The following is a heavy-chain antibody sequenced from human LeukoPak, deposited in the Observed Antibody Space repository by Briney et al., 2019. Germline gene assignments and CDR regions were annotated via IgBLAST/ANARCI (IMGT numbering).Heavy chain of an antibody. CDR1: GGTFCSYA. CDR2: IIPIFGTA. D-gene: IGHD3-10*01. CDR3: ARENYYGSGSYSLDY. J-gene: IGHJ4*02. V-gene: IGHV1-69*01. Sequence: SVKVSCKASGGTFCSYAISWVRQAPGQGLEWMGGIIPIFGTANYAQKFHGRVTITADESTSTAYMELSSLRSEDTAVYYCARENYYGSGSYSLDYWGQGTLVTVSS.